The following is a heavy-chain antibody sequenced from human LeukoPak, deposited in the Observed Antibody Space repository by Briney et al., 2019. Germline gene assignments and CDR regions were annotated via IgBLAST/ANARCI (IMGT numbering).Heavy chain of an antibody. CDR2: IIPIFGTA. J-gene: IGHJ6*03. Sequence: SVKVSCKASGGTFSSYAISWVRQAPGQGLEWMGGIIPIFGTANYAQKFQGRVTITADESTSTAYMELSSLRSEDTAVYYCARSYDFWTSTDRYYYYYMDVWGKGTTVTVSS. D-gene: IGHD3-3*01. V-gene: IGHV1-69*13. CDR3: ARSYDFWTSTDRYYYYYMDV. CDR1: GGTFSSYA.